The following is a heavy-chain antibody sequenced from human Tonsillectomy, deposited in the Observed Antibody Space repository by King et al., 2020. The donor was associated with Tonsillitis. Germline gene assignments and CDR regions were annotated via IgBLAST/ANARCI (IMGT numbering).Heavy chain of an antibody. D-gene: IGHD2-15*01. CDR3: AEDGGPIVVVVPARPTFDAFDI. CDR1: RFDFSSYG. Sequence: ESGGGVVQPGRSLRLSCAASRFDFSSYGMHWVRQAPGKALEWVAAISQIGSNEYYAESGKGRFTISRDNFKNTVSVQMNSLRPDDTAVYYCAEDGGPIVVVVPARPTFDAFDIWGQGTMVTVSS. V-gene: IGHV3-30*18. CDR2: ISQIGSNE. J-gene: IGHJ3*02.